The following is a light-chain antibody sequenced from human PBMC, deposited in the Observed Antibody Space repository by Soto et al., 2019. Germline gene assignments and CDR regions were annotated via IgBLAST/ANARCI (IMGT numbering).Light chain of an antibody. V-gene: IGLV2-18*02. Sequence: QSVVTQPPSVCGSPGQSVTISCTGTSSDVGSYNRVSWYQQPPGTAPKLMIYEVSNRPSGVPDRFSGSKSGNTASLTISGLQAEDEADYYCSSYTTSSTYVFGTGTKVTVL. CDR2: EVS. J-gene: IGLJ1*01. CDR3: SSYTTSSTYV. CDR1: SSDVGSYNR.